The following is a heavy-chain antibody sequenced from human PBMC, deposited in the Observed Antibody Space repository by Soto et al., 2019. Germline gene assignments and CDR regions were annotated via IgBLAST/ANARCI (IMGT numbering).Heavy chain of an antibody. CDR1: GYTFTSYY. V-gene: IGHV1-46*01. Sequence: QVQLVQSGAEVKKPGASVKVSCKASGYTFTSYYMHWVRHAPGQGLEWMGIINPSGGSTSYAQKFQGRVTMTRDTSTSTVYMELSSLRSEDTAVYYGASNLVGGTDADYWGQGTLVTVSS. D-gene: IGHD1-26*01. J-gene: IGHJ4*02. CDR2: INPSGGST. CDR3: ASNLVGGTDADY.